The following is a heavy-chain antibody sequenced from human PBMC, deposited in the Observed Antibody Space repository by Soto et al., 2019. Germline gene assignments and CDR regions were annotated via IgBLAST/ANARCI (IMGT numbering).Heavy chain of an antibody. J-gene: IGHJ4*02. V-gene: IGHV3-23*01. D-gene: IGHD6-13*01. CDR2: ISGSGGST. Sequence: GGSLRLSCAASGFTFSSYAMSWVRQAPGKGLEWVSAISGSGGSTYYADSVKGRFTISRDNSKNTLYLQMNSLRAEDTAVYYRAKDGDSSSWYGNSYYFDYWGQGTLVTVSS. CDR3: AKDGDSSSWYGNSYYFDY. CDR1: GFTFSSYA.